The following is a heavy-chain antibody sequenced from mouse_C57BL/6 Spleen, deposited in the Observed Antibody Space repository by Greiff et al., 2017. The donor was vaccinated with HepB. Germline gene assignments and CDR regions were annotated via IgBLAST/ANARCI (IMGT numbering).Heavy chain of an antibody. CDR2: IDPSDSYT. D-gene: IGHD2-1*01. CDR1: GYTFTSYW. CDR3: ARRKNGNYAY. V-gene: IGHV1-50*01. J-gene: IGHJ3*01. Sequence: QVQLQQTGAELVKPGASVKLSCKASGYTFTSYWMQWVKQRPGQGLEWIGEIDPSDSYTNYNQKFKGKATLTVDTSSSTAYMQLSSLTSEDSAVYYCARRKNGNYAYWGQGTLVTVSA.